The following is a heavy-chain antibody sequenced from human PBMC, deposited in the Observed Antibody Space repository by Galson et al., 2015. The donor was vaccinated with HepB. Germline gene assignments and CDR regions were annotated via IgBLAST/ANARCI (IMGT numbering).Heavy chain of an antibody. D-gene: IGHD3-22*01. V-gene: IGHV1-2*02. J-gene: IGHJ3*02. CDR3: ARERQTYYYDSSGPGDAFDI. CDR2: INPNSGGT. CDR1: GYTFTGYY. Sequence: SVKVSCKASGYTFTGYYMHWVRQAPGQGLEWMGWINPNSGGTNYAQKFQGRVTMTRDTSISTAYMELSRLRSDDTAVYYCARERQTYYYDSSGPGDAFDIWGQGTVVTVSS.